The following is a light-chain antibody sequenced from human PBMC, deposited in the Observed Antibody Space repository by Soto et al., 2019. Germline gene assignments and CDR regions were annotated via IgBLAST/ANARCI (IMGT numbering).Light chain of an antibody. J-gene: IGKJ1*01. CDR2: GAS. V-gene: IGKV3D-15*01. CDR1: QSVSAN. CDR3: QQYNSWPWT. Sequence: EIVMTQSPATLSVSTGERATLYCRASQSVSANIGWYQQKPGQSPRLLIYGASTRATGIPGRFSGSGSGTEFTLTISSPQSEDCAVYYCQQYNSWPWTFGQGTKVEIK.